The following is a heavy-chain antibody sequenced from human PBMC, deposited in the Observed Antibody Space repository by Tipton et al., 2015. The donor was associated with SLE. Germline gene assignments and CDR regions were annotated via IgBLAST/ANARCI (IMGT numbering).Heavy chain of an antibody. CDR1: GYSISNKNW. J-gene: IGHJ4*02. Sequence: TLSLTCDVSGYSISNKNWWVWIRQPPGKGLEWIAYINYSGSTNYNPSLKSRVTMSVDTSKNQFSLKLSSVTAADTAVYYCARRRGSSWYEDYFDYWGQGTLVTVSS. D-gene: IGHD6-13*01. CDR2: INYSGST. V-gene: IGHV4-28*01. CDR3: ARRRGSSWYEDYFDY.